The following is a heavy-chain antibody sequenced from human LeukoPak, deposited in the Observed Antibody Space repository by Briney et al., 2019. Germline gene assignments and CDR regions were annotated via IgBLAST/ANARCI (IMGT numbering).Heavy chain of an antibody. V-gene: IGHV1-69*13. CDR1: GGTFSSYA. CDR2: IIPIFGTA. CDR3: ARYDYVHYYFDY. D-gene: IGHD3-16*01. Sequence: ASVKVSCKASGGTFSSYAISWVRQAPGQGLEWMGGIIPIFGTANYAQKFQGRVTITADESTSTAYMGLSSLGSEDTAVYYCARYDYVHYYFDYWGQGTLVTVSS. J-gene: IGHJ4*02.